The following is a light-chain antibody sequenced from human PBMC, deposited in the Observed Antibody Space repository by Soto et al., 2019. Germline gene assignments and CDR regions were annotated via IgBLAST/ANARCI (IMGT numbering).Light chain of an antibody. CDR1: SSNVGSNS. CDR2: SNN. V-gene: IGLV1-47*02. J-gene: IGLJ1*01. CDR3: SSFRSGSTL. Sequence: QSVLTQPPSASGTPGQRVTISCSGGSSNVGSNSVYWYQQLPGTAPKLLIYSNNQRPSGVPDRFSGSKSGTSASLAISGLRSEDEADYYCSSFRSGSTLFGTGTKLTVL.